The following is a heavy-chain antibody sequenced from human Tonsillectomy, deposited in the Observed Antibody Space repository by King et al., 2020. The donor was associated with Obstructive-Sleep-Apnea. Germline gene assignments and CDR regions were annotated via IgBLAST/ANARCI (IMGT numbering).Heavy chain of an antibody. CDR1: GFTFSNYG. J-gene: IGHJ5*02. CDR3: AKGSHPNTVVNA. V-gene: IGHV3-30*18. Sequence: VQLVESGGGVVQPGRSLRLSCAASGFTFSNYGMHWVRQAPGKGLEWVALISYDGSNKYYADSVKGRFTISRDNSKNTLYLQMSSLRAEETAVYYCAKGSHPNTVVNAWGQGALVTVSS. D-gene: IGHD4-23*01. CDR2: ISYDGSNK.